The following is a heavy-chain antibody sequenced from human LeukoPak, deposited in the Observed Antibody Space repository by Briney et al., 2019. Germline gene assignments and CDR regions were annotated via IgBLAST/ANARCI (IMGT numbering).Heavy chain of an antibody. CDR3: VRCRGTTVLTRFDN. J-gene: IGHJ4*02. CDR2: IYSSGST. Sequence: SETLSLTCTVPGGSISNYYWSWIRQPAGKGLEWIGRIYSSGSTNYNPSLKSRVTMSVDTSKNQFSVNLTSVTAADTAVYYCVRCRGTTVLTRFDNWGQGTPVTVSS. V-gene: IGHV4-4*07. D-gene: IGHD4/OR15-4a*01. CDR1: GGSISNYY.